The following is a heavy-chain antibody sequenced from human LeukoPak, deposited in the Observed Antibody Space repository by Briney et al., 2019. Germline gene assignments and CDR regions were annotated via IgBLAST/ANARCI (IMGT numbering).Heavy chain of an antibody. CDR1: GGSISNYY. Sequence: SETLSLTFTVSGGSISNYYWSWLRQPPGKGLEWIGYIYYSGSTNNNPSLKSRVTISVDTSKNQFSLKLNSVTAADTAVYYCARAPPYNWNYLKYYYYMDVWGKGTTVTVSS. J-gene: IGHJ6*03. V-gene: IGHV4-59*01. D-gene: IGHD1-7*01. CDR3: ARAPPYNWNYLKYYYYMDV. CDR2: IYYSGST.